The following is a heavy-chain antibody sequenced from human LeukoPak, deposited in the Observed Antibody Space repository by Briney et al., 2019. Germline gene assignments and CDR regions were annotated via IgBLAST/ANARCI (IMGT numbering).Heavy chain of an antibody. D-gene: IGHD4-11*01. J-gene: IGHJ4*02. Sequence: PSQTLSLTCTVSGGSISSGGYYWSWIRQPPGKGLEWIGYIYHSGSTYYNPSLKSRVTISVDRSKNQFSLKLSSVTAADTAVYYCARMYSNHPLFGYWGQGTLVTVSS. CDR3: ARMYSNHPLFGY. V-gene: IGHV4-30-2*01. CDR1: GGSISSGGYY. CDR2: IYHSGST.